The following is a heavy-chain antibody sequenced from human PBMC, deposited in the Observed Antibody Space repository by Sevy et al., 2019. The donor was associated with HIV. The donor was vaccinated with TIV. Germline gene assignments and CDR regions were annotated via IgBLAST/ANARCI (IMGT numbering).Heavy chain of an antibody. D-gene: IGHD6-19*01. J-gene: IGHJ4*02. CDR3: ARGAAVAGHFYFDY. Sequence: SETLSLTCTVSGGSISSDDYYWSWIRQPPGKGLEWIGYIFFSQSTYYNPSLKSRVVISVDTSKNQFSLRLASVTAADTAVYYCARGAAVAGHFYFDYWGQGTLVTDSS. V-gene: IGHV4-30-4*01. CDR2: IFFSQST. CDR1: GGSISSDDYY.